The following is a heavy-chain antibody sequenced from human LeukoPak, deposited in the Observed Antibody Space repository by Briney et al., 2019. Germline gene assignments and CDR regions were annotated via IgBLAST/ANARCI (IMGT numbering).Heavy chain of an antibody. V-gene: IGHV3-30*02. D-gene: IGHD1-26*01. Sequence: GGSLRLSCAASGFTFNNYAMNWVRQAPGKGLEWVTFIRYDGSDKYYADSVKGRFTISRDNAKNSLYLQMNSLRAEDTAVYYCARVGATIRIYFDYWGQGTLVTVSS. CDR1: GFTFNNYA. J-gene: IGHJ4*02. CDR2: IRYDGSDK. CDR3: ARVGATIRIYFDY.